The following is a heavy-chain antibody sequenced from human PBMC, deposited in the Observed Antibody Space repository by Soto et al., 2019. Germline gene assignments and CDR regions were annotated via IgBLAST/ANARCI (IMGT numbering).Heavy chain of an antibody. CDR2: IHPSGQPI. Sequence: EVQLVESGGGLVQPGGSLRLSCAVSGFTFSSSEMYWVRQAPGKGLEWISYIHPSGQPIFYADSVKGRFTISRDNANNSLFLQMNSLSAEDTAVYYCARRASRWGQGKMVTVSS. J-gene: IGHJ3*01. CDR1: GFTFSSSE. D-gene: IGHD1-26*01. CDR3: ARRASR. V-gene: IGHV3-48*03.